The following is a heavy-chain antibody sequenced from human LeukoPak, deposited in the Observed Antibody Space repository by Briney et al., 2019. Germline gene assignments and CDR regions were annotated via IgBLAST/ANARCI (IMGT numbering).Heavy chain of an antibody. V-gene: IGHV3-21*01. CDR3: ARVWFGYYYGMDV. CDR1: GFTFSSYS. J-gene: IGHJ6*02. CDR2: ISSSSSYI. Sequence: PGGSLRLSCAASGFTFSSYSMNWVRQAPGKGLEWVSSISSSSSYIYYADSVKGRFTISRDNAENSLYLQMNSLRAEDTAVYYCARVWFGYYYGMDVWGQGTTVTVSS. D-gene: IGHD3-10*01.